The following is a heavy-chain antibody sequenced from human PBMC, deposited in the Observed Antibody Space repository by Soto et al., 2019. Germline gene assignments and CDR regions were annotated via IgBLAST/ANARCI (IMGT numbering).Heavy chain of an antibody. CDR1: GGSVSSGSYY. V-gene: IGHV4-61*01. J-gene: IGHJ5*02. Sequence: SETLSLTCTVSGGSVSSGSYYWSWIRQPPGRGLEWIGYVYYSGSTNYNPSLKSRVTISVDTSKNQFSLKLTSVTAADTAVYYCASFRTLALPWFDPWGRGTLVTVSS. CDR2: VYYSGST. CDR3: ASFRTLALPWFDP.